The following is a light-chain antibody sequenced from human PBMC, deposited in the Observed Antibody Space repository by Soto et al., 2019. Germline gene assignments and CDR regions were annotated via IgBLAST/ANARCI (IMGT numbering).Light chain of an antibody. CDR2: DAS. CDR3: QQYHNWPRT. Sequence: EIVMAHTPTTQSGSVGERATLSCRASQSVYSTLAWYQQKPGQAPRLLIHDASTRATGIPARFSGNGSGTEFPLTISSLQSEDFAVYYCQQYHNWPRTFGQGTKVDIK. CDR1: QSVYST. J-gene: IGKJ1*01. V-gene: IGKV3-15*01.